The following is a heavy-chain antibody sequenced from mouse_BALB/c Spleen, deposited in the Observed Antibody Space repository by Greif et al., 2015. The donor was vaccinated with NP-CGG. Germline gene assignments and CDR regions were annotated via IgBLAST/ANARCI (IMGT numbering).Heavy chain of an antibody. J-gene: IGHJ4*01. Sequence: VKLMESGPGLVQPSQSLSITCTVSGFSLTSYGVHWVRQSPGKGLEWLGVIWSGGSTDYNAAFISRLSISKDNSKSXVFFKMNSLQANDTAIYYCASNLGSSHYYAMDYWGQGTSVTVSS. CDR2: IWSGGST. CDR1: GFSLTSYG. D-gene: IGHD1-1*01. CDR3: ASNLGSSHYYAMDY. V-gene: IGHV2-2*02.